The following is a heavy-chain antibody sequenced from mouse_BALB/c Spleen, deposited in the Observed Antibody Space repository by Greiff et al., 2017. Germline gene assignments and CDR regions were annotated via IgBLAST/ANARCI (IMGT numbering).Heavy chain of an antibody. CDR1: GYTFTEYI. CDR2: FYPGSGSI. CDR3: ARHEEGGNWGYYFDY. Sequence: QVQLKESGAELVKPGASVKLSCKASGYTFTEYIIHWVKQRSGQGLEWIGWFYPGSGSIKYNEKFKDKATLTADKSSSTVYMELSRLTSEDSAVYFCARHEEGGNWGYYFDYWGQGTTLTVSS. J-gene: IGHJ2*01. D-gene: IGHD4-1*01. V-gene: IGHV1-62-2*01.